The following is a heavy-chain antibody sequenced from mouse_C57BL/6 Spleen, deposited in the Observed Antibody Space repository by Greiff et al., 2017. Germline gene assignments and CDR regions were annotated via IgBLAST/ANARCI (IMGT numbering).Heavy chain of an antibody. D-gene: IGHD1-1*01. J-gene: IGHJ1*03. V-gene: IGHV3-6*01. CDR1: GYSITSGYY. Sequence: ESGPGLVKPSQSLSLTCSVTGYSITSGYYWNWIRQFPGNKLEWMGYISYDGSNNYNPSLKNRISITRDTSKNQFFLKLNSVTTEDTATYYCARDATVVATDWYFDVWGTGTTVTVSS. CDR2: ISYDGSN. CDR3: ARDATVVATDWYFDV.